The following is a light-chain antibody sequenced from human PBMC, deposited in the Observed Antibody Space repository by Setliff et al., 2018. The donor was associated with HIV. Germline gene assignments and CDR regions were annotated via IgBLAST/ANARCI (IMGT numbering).Light chain of an antibody. Sequence: ALAQPPSASGSPGQSVTISCTGTSSDIGDYNYVSWFQHRPGNAPKLIIYEATKRPSGVPNRFSGSKSGNTASLTVSWLQTEDEADYYCSSYAGNNLYVFGTGTKVTVL. CDR3: SSYAGNNLYV. CDR2: EAT. CDR1: SSDIGDYNY. J-gene: IGLJ1*01. V-gene: IGLV2-8*01.